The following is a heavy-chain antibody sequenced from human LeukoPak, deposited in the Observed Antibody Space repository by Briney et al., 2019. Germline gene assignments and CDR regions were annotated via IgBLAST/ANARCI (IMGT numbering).Heavy chain of an antibody. CDR1: GGSFSGYY. V-gene: IGHV4-34*01. Sequence: SETLSLTCAVYGGSFSGYYWSWIRQPPGKGLEWIGEINHSGSTNYNPSLKSRVTISVDTSKNQFSLKLSSVTAADTAVNYCASRTQPSSSSPGDYWGQGTLVTVSS. CDR3: ASRTQPSSSSPGDY. D-gene: IGHD6-6*01. J-gene: IGHJ4*02. CDR2: INHSGST.